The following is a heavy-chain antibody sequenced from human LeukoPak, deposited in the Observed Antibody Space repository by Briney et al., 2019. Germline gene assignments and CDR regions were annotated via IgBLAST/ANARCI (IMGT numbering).Heavy chain of an antibody. J-gene: IGHJ5*02. Sequence: YPSETLSLTCTVSGYSISSGYYWGWIRQPPGKGLEWIGSIYHSGSTYYNPSLKSRVTISVDTSKNQFSLKPSSVTAADTAVYYCARGRRGFGQTWFDPWGQGTLVTVSS. CDR2: IYHSGST. CDR1: GYSISSGYY. CDR3: ARGRRGFGQTWFDP. V-gene: IGHV4-38-2*02. D-gene: IGHD3-10*01.